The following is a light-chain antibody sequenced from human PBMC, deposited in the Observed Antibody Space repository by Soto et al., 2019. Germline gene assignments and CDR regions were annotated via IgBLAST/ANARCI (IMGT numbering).Light chain of an antibody. CDR1: SSNIGITS. CDR2: END. CDR3: GTWDSSLSADV. V-gene: IGLV1-51*02. Sequence: QSVLTQPPSVSAAPGQKVTISCSGSSSNIGITSVSWYQQLPEAAPKLLIYENDKRPSGIPDRFSGSKSGTSATLGITGLQTGDEVDYYCGTWDSSLSADVFGTGTKLTVL. J-gene: IGLJ1*01.